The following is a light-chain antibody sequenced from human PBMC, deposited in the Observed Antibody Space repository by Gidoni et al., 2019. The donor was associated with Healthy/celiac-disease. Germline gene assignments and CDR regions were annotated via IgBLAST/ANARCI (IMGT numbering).Light chain of an antibody. CDR2: GAS. V-gene: IGKV3-15*01. J-gene: IGKJ1*01. CDR1: QSVSSN. Sequence: ETVMTQSPATLSVSPGERATLSCRARQSVSSNLAWYQQKPGKAPRLLIYGASTRATGIPARFSGSGSGTEFTLTISSLQSEDFAVYYCQQYNNWPETFGQGTKVEIK. CDR3: QQYNNWPET.